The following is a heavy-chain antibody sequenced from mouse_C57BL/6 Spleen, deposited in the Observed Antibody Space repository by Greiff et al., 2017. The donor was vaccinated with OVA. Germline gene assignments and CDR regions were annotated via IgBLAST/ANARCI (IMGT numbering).Heavy chain of an antibody. D-gene: IGHD1-1*01. CDR3: AIDYYGSSGDY. J-gene: IGHJ2*01. Sequence: VQLQQPGAELVRPGSSVKLSCKASGYTFTSYWMDWVKQRPGQGLEWIGNIYPSDSETHYNQKFKDKATLTVDKSSSTAYMQLSSLTSEDSAVYYCAIDYYGSSGDYWGQGTTLTVSS. CDR2: IYPSDSET. V-gene: IGHV1-61*01. CDR1: GYTFTSYW.